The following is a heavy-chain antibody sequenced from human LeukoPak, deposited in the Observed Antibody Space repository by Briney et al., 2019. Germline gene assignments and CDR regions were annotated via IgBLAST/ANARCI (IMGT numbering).Heavy chain of an antibody. CDR1: GFTFSSYG. D-gene: IGHD6-19*01. Sequence: GSLRLSCAASGFTFSSYGMSWVRQAPGKGLEWIGEINHSGSTNYNPSLKGRVTISVDTSKNQFSLKLSSVTAADTAVYYCARLGWYLYAFDIWGQGTMVTVSS. V-gene: IGHV4-34*01. CDR2: INHSGST. J-gene: IGHJ3*02. CDR3: ARLGWYLYAFDI.